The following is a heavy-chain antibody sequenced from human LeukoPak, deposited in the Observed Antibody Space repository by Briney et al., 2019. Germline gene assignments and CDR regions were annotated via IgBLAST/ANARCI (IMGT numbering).Heavy chain of an antibody. D-gene: IGHD3-3*01. CDR3: ATYQHHLEWLGGSDFDY. CDR1: GGSISSGDYY. Sequence: SETLSLTYTVSGGSISSGDYYWSWIRQPPGKGLEWIGYIYYSGSTYYNPSLKSRVTISVDTSKNQFSLKLSSVTAADTAVYYCATYQHHLEWLGGSDFDYWGQGTLVTVSS. J-gene: IGHJ4*02. V-gene: IGHV4-30-4*01. CDR2: IYYSGST.